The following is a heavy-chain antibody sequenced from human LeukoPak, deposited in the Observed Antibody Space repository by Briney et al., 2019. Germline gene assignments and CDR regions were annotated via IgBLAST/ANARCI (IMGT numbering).Heavy chain of an antibody. CDR3: ARLRFYGEFGELLFPDY. Sequence: GGSLRLSCAASGFTFSSYSMNWVRQAPGKGLEWVSSISSSSSYIYYADSVKGRFTISRDNAKNSLYLQMNSLRAEDTAVYYCARLRFYGEFGELLFPDYWGQGTLVTVSS. D-gene: IGHD3-10*01. CDR1: GFTFSSYS. CDR2: ISSSSSYI. V-gene: IGHV3-21*01. J-gene: IGHJ4*02.